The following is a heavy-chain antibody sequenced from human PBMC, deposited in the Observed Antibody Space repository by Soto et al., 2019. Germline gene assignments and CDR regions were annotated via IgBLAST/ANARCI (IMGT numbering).Heavy chain of an antibody. CDR2: ISGNTGKT. V-gene: IGHV1-18*01. D-gene: IGHD2-2*01. Sequence: QVQLVQSGAEVTEPGASVKVSCKASGYTFISYGVSWVRQAPGQGLEWMGWISGNTGKTNYAQKLQGRVIMTTDTSTSTAYMELKSLTSDDTAVYYCVRDWNCTNTRCQNCFDPWGQGTLVTVSS. CDR3: VRDWNCTNTRCQNCFDP. J-gene: IGHJ5*02. CDR1: GYTFISYG.